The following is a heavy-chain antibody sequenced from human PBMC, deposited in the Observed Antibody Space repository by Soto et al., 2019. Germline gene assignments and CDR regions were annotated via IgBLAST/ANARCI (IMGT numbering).Heavy chain of an antibody. Sequence: ASVKVSCKSSGYMFTGNAIHWVRQAPGQRLEWMGWINAGNGNTKYSQKFQGRVTITRDTSANTAYMELSSLRSEDTAVYYCARDQAYYFYGLDLRGQGTTVTVSS. V-gene: IGHV1-3*01. CDR1: GYMFTGNA. J-gene: IGHJ6*02. CDR2: INAGNGNT. CDR3: ARDQAYYFYGLDL.